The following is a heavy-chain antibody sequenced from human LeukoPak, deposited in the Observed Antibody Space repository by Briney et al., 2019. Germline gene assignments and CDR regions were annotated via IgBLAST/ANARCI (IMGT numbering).Heavy chain of an antibody. V-gene: IGHV3-23*01. Sequence: GGSLRLSCAASGFTFNTYAMSCVRQAPGEGLEWVSSISGSGGSTYYPDSVKGRFTISRDNSNNTLYLQINTLRAEDTAVYYCAKTPSLWWFDPWGQGTLVTVSS. D-gene: IGHD3-16*02. CDR2: ISGSGGST. CDR1: GFTFNTYA. CDR3: AKTPSLWWFDP. J-gene: IGHJ5*02.